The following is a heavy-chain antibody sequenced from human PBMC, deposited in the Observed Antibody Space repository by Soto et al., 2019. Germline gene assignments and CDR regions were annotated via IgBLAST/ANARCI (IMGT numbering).Heavy chain of an antibody. J-gene: IGHJ4*02. D-gene: IGHD2-15*01. CDR3: ARSAGVVVVAAAGAVWDY. CDR1: GYTFTSYG. V-gene: IGHV1-18*01. CDR2: ISAYNGNT. Sequence: QVQLVQSGAEVKKPGASVKVSCKASGYTFTSYGISWVRQAPGQGLEWMGWISAYNGNTNYAQKLQGRVTMTTDTTTSTAYMELRSLRSDDTAVYYCARSAGVVVVAAAGAVWDYWGQGTLVTVSS.